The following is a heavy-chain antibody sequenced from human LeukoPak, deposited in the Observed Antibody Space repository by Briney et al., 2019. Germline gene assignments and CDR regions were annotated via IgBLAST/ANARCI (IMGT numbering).Heavy chain of an antibody. V-gene: IGHV3-23*01. Sequence: GGSLRLSCAASGFTFSSYAMSWVRQAPGKGLEWVSAISGSGGSTYYADSVKGRFTISRDNSKNTLYLQMNSLRAEDTAVYYCSKVKGRGYNWNYYFDYWGQGTLVTVSS. CDR1: GFTFSSYA. J-gene: IGHJ4*02. CDR2: ISGSGGST. CDR3: SKVKGRGYNWNYYFDY. D-gene: IGHD1-7*01.